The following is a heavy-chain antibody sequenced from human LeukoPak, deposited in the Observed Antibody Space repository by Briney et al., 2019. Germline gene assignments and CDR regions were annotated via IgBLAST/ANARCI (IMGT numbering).Heavy chain of an antibody. CDR1: GYTFTGYY. CDR2: INPNSGGT. V-gene: IGHV1-2*02. Sequence: SVKVSCKASGYTFTGYYMHWVRQAPGQGLEWMGWINPNSGGTNYAQKFQGRVTMTRDTSISTAYMELSRLRSDDTAVYYCATSDVGDSSPSDYWGQGTLVAVSS. J-gene: IGHJ4*02. D-gene: IGHD6-13*01. CDR3: ATSDVGDSSPSDY.